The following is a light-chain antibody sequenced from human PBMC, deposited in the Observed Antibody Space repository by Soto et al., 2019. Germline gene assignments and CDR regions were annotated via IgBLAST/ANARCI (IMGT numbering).Light chain of an antibody. Sequence: QSLLTQPGSVSGSPGQSITISCTGTVSDVGGYDYVSWYQHHPGKAPKVMIYEVTNRPAGVSNRFSGSKSGNTASLTISGLLAEDEADYYRRSYTSSSTYVFGTGTKVTVL. CDR3: RSYTSSSTYV. CDR1: VSDVGGYDY. J-gene: IGLJ1*01. V-gene: IGLV2-14*01. CDR2: EVT.